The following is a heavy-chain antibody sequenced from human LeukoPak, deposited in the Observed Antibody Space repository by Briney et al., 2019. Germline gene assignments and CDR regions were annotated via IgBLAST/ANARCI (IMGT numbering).Heavy chain of an antibody. CDR3: GRAVWGITMVRGVNRSPMDV. J-gene: IGHJ6*03. CDR2: IITIFGTA. Sequence: GASVKLSCKASGGTFSSYAISLVRQAPGQGLEWMGGIITIFGTANYAQKFQVRVTITTNESTTTAYMELSSLRSEDTAVYYCGRAVWGITMVRGVNRSPMDVWGKGTTVTVSS. D-gene: IGHD3-10*01. CDR1: GGTFSSYA. V-gene: IGHV1-69*05.